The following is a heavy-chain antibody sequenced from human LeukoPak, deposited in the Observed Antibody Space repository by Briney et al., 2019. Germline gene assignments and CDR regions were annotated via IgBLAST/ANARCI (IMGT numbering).Heavy chain of an antibody. J-gene: IGHJ6*03. D-gene: IGHD2-2*01. V-gene: IGHV3-7*01. CDR3: AREKEGYCSRTSCYLDYYYYYMDV. CDR1: GFTFNSYS. CDR2: IKQDGSEK. Sequence: GGSLRLSCAASGFTFNSYSMTWVRQAPGKGLEWVANIKQDGSEKYYVDSVKGRFTISRDNAKNSLYLQMNSLRAEDTAVYYCAREKEGYCSRTSCYLDYYYYYMDVWGKGTTVTISS.